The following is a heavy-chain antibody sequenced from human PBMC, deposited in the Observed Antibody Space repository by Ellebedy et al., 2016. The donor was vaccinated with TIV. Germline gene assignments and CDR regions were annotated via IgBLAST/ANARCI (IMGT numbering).Heavy chain of an antibody. CDR1: GFTFSSYT. D-gene: IGHD5-12*01. CDR2: INNDGDNT. V-gene: IGHV3-64*02. CDR3: ARGSGYNNLRPFDF. J-gene: IGHJ4*02. Sequence: PGGSLRLSCAASGFTFSSYTMHWVRQAPGKGLEYVSAINNDGDNTYYADSVKGRFTISRDNSKNTLFLQMGSLRGEDMAVYYCARGSGYNNLRPFDFWGQGTLVTVSS.